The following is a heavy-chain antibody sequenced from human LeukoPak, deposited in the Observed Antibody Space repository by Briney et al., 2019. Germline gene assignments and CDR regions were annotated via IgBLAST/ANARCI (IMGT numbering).Heavy chain of an antibody. V-gene: IGHV3-23*01. CDR1: GFTFSSYA. J-gene: IGHJ4*02. Sequence: GGSLRLSCAASGFTFSSYAMSWVRQAPGKGLEWVSAISGSGGSTYYADSVKGRFTISRDNSKNTLHLQMNSLRAEDTAVYYCATNNDFWSGLDHWGQGTLVTVSS. CDR3: ATNNDFWSGLDH. CDR2: ISGSGGST. D-gene: IGHD3-3*01.